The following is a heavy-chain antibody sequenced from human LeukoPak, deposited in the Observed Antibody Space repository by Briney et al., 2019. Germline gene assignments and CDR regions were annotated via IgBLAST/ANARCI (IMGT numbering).Heavy chain of an antibody. CDR3: AKEYSGYDFDY. J-gene: IGHJ4*02. Sequence: GESLRLSCAASGFTFSSNSMNWDRQAPGKGLEWVAATSGSGVNSYYADSVRGRFTISRDNSQNTLYLQMDSLRAEDTALYYCAKEYSGYDFDYWGQGTLVTVSS. D-gene: IGHD5-12*01. CDR1: GFTFSSNS. V-gene: IGHV3-23*01. CDR2: TSGSGVNS.